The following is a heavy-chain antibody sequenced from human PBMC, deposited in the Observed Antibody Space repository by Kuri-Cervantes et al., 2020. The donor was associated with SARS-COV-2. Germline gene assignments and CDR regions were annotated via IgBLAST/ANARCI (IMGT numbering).Heavy chain of an antibody. Sequence: SETLSLTCTVSGGSISSYYWSWIRQPPGKGLEWIGYIYYSGSTNYNPSLKSRVTISVDTSKNQFSLKLSSVTAADTAVYYCARPMYSGSYYGGWGTFDYWGQGTLVTVSS. V-gene: IGHV4-59*08. J-gene: IGHJ4*02. CDR3: ARPMYSGSYYGGWGTFDY. CDR1: GGSISSYY. D-gene: IGHD1-26*01. CDR2: IYYSGST.